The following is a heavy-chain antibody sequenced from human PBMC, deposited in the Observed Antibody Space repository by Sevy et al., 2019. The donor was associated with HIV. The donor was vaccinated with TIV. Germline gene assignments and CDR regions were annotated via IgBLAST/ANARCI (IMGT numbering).Heavy chain of an antibody. D-gene: IGHD3-22*01. CDR3: ARDASDYYDSSGPMYAFDI. CDR1: GFTFSSYW. CDR2: IKQDGGEK. J-gene: IGHJ3*02. V-gene: IGHV3-7*03. Sequence: GGSLRLSCAASGFTFSSYWMSWVRQAPGNGLEWVANIKQDGGEKYYVDSVKGRFTISRDNAKNSLYLQMNSLRAEDTAVYYCARDASDYYDSSGPMYAFDISGQGTVVTVSS.